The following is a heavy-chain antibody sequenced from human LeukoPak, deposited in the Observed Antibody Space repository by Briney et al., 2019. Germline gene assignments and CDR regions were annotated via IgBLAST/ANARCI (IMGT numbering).Heavy chain of an antibody. CDR1: GGSISSSSYY. V-gene: IGHV4-39*01. J-gene: IGHJ4*02. D-gene: IGHD6-19*01. Sequence: PSETLSLTCTASGGSISSSSYYWGWIRQPPGKGLEWIGSIYYGGSTYYNPSLKSRITISVDTSKNQFSLKLNSVTAADTAVYYRARSPGYSSGWRELDYFDYWGQGTLVTVSS. CDR3: ARSPGYSSGWRELDYFDY. CDR2: IYYGGST.